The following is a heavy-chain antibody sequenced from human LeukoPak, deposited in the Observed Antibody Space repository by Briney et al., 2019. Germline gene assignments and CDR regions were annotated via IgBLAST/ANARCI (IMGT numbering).Heavy chain of an antibody. Sequence: PSETLSLTCTVSGGSISSGDYYWTWIRQPPGKGLEWIGYIYYSGATYYNPSLQSRVTISVDTSKNQFSLKLSSVTAADTAVYYCARSSTMVRGVWFDPWGQGTLVTVSS. CDR3: ARSSTMVRGVWFDP. CDR2: IYYSGAT. V-gene: IGHV4-30-4*02. J-gene: IGHJ5*02. D-gene: IGHD3-10*01. CDR1: GGSISSGDYY.